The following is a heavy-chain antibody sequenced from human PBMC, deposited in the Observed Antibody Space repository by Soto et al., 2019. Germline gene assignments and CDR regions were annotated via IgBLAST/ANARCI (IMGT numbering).Heavy chain of an antibody. CDR3: AREGPAPYYYSGMDV. CDR1: GYSFTTYG. V-gene: IGHV1-18*01. J-gene: IGHJ6*02. Sequence: QVQLVQSGGEVKKPGASVKVSCKTSGYSFTTYGISWVRQAPGQGLEWMGWISAYNGNTNYAQKLPGRVTMTTDTSTSTAYMELRRLRSDDTAVYYCAREGPAPYYYSGMDVWGQGSTVTVSS. CDR2: ISAYNGNT.